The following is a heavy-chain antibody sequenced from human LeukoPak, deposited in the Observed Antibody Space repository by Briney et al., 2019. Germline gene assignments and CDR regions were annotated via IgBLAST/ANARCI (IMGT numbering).Heavy chain of an antibody. Sequence: GGSLRLSCAASGLTFSSYSFNWLRQAPGKGLEWVSSISSRSSFIYYADAVKGRFTISRDNAKNSLYLQMNSLGVEDTAVYFCARGEGSTLWGQGTLVTVSS. CDR2: ISSRSSFI. D-gene: IGHD2-2*01. J-gene: IGHJ4*02. V-gene: IGHV3-21*01. CDR1: GLTFSSYS. CDR3: ARGEGSTL.